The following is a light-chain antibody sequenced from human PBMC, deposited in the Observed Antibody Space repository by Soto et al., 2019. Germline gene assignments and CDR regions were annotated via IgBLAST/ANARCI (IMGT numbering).Light chain of an antibody. CDR1: TSNIGAGYD. V-gene: IGLV1-40*01. Sequence: QAVVTQPPSVSGAPGQRVTLSCTGSTSNIGAGYDVHWYQQLPGTAPKLLIYGNSNRPSGVPDRFSGSKSGTSASLAITGLQAEDEADYYCQSYDNSLSGWVFGGGTKLTVL. CDR2: GNS. J-gene: IGLJ3*02. CDR3: QSYDNSLSGWV.